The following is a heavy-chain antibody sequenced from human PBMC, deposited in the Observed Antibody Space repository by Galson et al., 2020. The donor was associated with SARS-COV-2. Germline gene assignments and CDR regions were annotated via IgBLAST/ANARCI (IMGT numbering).Heavy chain of an antibody. CDR3: ARESSRDYYDSSFFDY. CDR2: ISYDGSNK. Sequence: SCAASGFTFSSYAMHWVRQAPGKGLEWVAVISYDGSNKYYADSVKGRFTISRDNSKNTLYLQMNSLRAEDTAVYYCARESSRDYYDSSFFDYWGQGTLVTVSS. D-gene: IGHD3-22*01. V-gene: IGHV3-30*04. CDR1: GFTFSSYA. J-gene: IGHJ4*02.